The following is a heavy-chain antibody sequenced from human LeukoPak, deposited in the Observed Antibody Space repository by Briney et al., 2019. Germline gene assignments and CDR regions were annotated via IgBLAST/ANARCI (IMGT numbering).Heavy chain of an antibody. D-gene: IGHD6-13*01. J-gene: IGHJ4*02. CDR3: ARDGTAAAGPYYFDY. V-gene: IGHV1-46*01. Sequence: ASVKVSCKASGYTFTSYYMHWVRQAPGRGLEWMGIINPSGGSTSYAQKFQGRVTMTRDTSTSTVYMELSSLRSEDTAVYYCARDGTAAAGPYYFDYWGQGTLVTVSS. CDR1: GYTFTSYY. CDR2: INPSGGST.